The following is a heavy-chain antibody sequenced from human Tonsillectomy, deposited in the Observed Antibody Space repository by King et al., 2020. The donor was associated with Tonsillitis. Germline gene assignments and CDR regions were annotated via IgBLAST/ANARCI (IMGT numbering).Heavy chain of an antibody. J-gene: IGHJ6*03. D-gene: IGHD6-13*01. CDR3: ARDGGEARSWYGSYYYYYMDV. CDR1: GYTFTGYY. Sequence: QLVQSGAEVKKPGASVKVSCKASGYTFTGYYMHWVRQAPGRGLEWMGWINPNSGGTNYAQKFQGWVTMTRDTSISTAYMELSRLRSDDTAVYYCARDGGEARSWYGSYYYYYMDVWGKGTTVTVSS. CDR2: INPNSGGT. V-gene: IGHV1-2*04.